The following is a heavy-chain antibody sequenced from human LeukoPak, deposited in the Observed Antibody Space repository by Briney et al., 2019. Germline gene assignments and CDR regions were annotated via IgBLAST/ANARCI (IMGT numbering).Heavy chain of an antibody. J-gene: IGHJ4*02. CDR1: GYSFTSFW. CDR3: ARAFSGFGTIDY. CDR2: IYPGNSDT. Sequence: GESLKISCKGSGYSFTSFWIAWVRQMPGKGLEWMGFIYPGNSDTRYSPSFQGQVTIPADKSISTAYLQWSGLKASDTAMYYCARAFSGFGTIDYWGQGTLVTVSS. D-gene: IGHD5-12*01. V-gene: IGHV5-51*01.